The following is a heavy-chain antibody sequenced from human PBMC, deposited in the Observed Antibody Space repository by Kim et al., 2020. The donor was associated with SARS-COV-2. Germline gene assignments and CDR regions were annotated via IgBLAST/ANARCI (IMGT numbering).Heavy chain of an antibody. CDR2: IYYSGSF. CDR1: GGSISSYY. V-gene: IGHV4-59*01. D-gene: IGHD3-22*01. J-gene: IGHJ4*02. Sequence: SETLSLTCTVSGGSISSYYWSWIRQSPGKGLEWIGYIYYSGSFHYNPSLESRVTMSVDTSKNQFSLKLSSVTAADTAVYYCASYDRSGYFTLDYWGQGTLVTVSS. CDR3: ASYDRSGYFTLDY.